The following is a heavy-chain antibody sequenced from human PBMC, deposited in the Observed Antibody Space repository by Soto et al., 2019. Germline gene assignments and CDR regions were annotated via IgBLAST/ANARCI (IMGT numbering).Heavy chain of an antibody. J-gene: IGHJ2*01. Sequence: DVQLLESGGGLVQPGGSLRLSCAASGFTVRSYAMSWVRQAPGQGLEWVSGISGSGISSHYADSVKGRFTVSRDNSKNSLYLQMNSLRAEDTAVYNCAKEPVGPDWYFDLWGRGTLVTVSS. V-gene: IGHV3-23*01. CDR1: GFTVRSYA. CDR3: AKEPVGPDWYFDL. CDR2: ISGSGISS.